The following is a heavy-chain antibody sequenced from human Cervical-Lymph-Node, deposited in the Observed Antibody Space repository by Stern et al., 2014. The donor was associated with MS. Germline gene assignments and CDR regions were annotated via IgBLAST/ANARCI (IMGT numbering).Heavy chain of an antibody. CDR2: ISYEGSTK. J-gene: IGHJ4*02. D-gene: IGHD3-9*01. CDR3: AKDASTNYFRFFFDG. V-gene: IGHV3-30*18. CDR1: GFMFRGFA. Sequence: QVQLVESGGGVVQPGRSLRLSCAASGFMFRGFAMHWVRHSPGKGLEWVAGISYEGSTKYYGDSVKGRFTISRDNSKNTMYLQMNSLRPEDTALYYCAKDASTNYFRFFFDGWGQGALVTVSS.